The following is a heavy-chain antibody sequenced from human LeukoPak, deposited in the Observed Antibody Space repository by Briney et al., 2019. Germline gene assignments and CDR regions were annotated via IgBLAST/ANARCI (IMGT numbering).Heavy chain of an antibody. D-gene: IGHD1-14*01. CDR2: ISSSSSTI. CDR3: ARDGKRGLYYYHYYMDV. J-gene: IGHJ6*03. V-gene: IGHV3-48*01. Sequence: PGGSLRLSCAASGFTFSSYSMNWVRQAPGKGLEWVSYISSSSSTIYYADSVKGRFTISRDNAKNSLYLQMNSLRAEDTAVYYCARDGKRGLYYYHYYMDVWGKGTTVTVSS. CDR1: GFTFSSYS.